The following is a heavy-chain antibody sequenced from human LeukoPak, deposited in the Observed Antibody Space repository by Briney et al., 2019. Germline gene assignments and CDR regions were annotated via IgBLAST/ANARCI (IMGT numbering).Heavy chain of an antibody. V-gene: IGHV4-31*03. Sequence: SETLSLTCTVSGGSISSGGYYWSWIRQRPGEGLEWIGSIYYSGTTYYNPSLKSRVTISVDTSKNHFSLKLSSVTAADTAVFYCARDRVTYGDYVGDDAFDIWGQGTMVTVSS. CDR1: GGSISSGGYY. CDR3: ARDRVTYGDYVGDDAFDI. J-gene: IGHJ3*02. D-gene: IGHD4-17*01. CDR2: IYYSGTT.